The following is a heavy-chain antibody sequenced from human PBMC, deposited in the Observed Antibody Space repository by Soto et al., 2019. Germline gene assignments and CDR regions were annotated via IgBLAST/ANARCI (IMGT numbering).Heavy chain of an antibody. Sequence: PGGSVRLSCGASGFTFSSYEMHWVRQAPGQGLEWLSYISTRSSTIHYADSVRGRFTISRDNAKSSLYLQMNSLRAEDTAVYYCARGGVWFAEYSYHYYGRDVWGQGTTGTVS. CDR3: ARGGVWFAEYSYHYYGRDV. CDR1: GFTFSSYE. V-gene: IGHV3-48*03. CDR2: ISTRSSTI. D-gene: IGHD3-10*01. J-gene: IGHJ6*02.